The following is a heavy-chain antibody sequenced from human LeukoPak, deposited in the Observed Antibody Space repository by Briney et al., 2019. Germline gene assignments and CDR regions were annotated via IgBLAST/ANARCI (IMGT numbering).Heavy chain of an antibody. CDR1: GYTFTSYG. CDR2: ISAYNGNT. D-gene: IGHD3-22*01. V-gene: IGHV1-18*01. CDR3: ARGGGNYYDSSGYSDAFDI. Sequence: ASVKVSCKASGYTFTSYGISWVRQAPERGLEWMGWISAYNGNTNYAQKLQGRVTMTTDTSTSTAYMELRSLRSDDTAVYYCARGGGNYYDSSGYSDAFDIWGQGTMVTVSS. J-gene: IGHJ3*02.